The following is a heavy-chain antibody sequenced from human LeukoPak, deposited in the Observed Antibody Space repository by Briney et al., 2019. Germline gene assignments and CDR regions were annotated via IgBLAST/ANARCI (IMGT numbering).Heavy chain of an antibody. J-gene: IGHJ4*02. Sequence: SETLSLTCAVYGGSFSGYYWSWIRQPPGKGLEWIGEINHSGSTNYNPSLKSRVTISVDTSKNQFSLKLSSVTAADTAVYYRAAESGSYISAFDYWGQGTLVTVSS. CDR2: INHSGST. CDR3: AAESGSYISAFDY. V-gene: IGHV4-34*01. D-gene: IGHD1-26*01. CDR1: GGSFSGYY.